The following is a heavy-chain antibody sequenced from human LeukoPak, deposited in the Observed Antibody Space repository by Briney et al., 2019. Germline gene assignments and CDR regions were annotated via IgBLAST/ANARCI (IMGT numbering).Heavy chain of an antibody. Sequence: PSDTLSLTCTVSGGSIGSYYWNWLRQAPGKGLEWIEYIHYSGSTNHNSSLKSRVTISVDTYKNQYSLKLSPVTAADTAVYYCARDGVAGGFDYWGQGTLVTVSS. CDR3: ARDGVAGGFDY. J-gene: IGHJ4*02. CDR1: GGSIGSYY. D-gene: IGHD6-19*01. V-gene: IGHV4-59*01. CDR2: IHYSGST.